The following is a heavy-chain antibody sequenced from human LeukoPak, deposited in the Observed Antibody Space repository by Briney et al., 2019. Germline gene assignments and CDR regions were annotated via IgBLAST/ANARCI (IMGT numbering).Heavy chain of an antibody. D-gene: IGHD3-10*01. CDR1: GFTFSDYN. V-gene: IGHV3-69-1*01. CDR3: AKDPFGSGSYKWRFDP. CDR2: ISGGDFT. Sequence: KSGGSLRLSCAASGFTFSDYNMNWVRQAPGEGLEWVSSISGGDFTSYADSVKGRFTISRDNAKNSLYLQMNSLRAEDTAVYYCAKDPFGSGSYKWRFDPWGQGTLVTVSS. J-gene: IGHJ5*02.